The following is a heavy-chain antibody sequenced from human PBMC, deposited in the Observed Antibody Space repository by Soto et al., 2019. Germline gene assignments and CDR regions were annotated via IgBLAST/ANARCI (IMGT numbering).Heavy chain of an antibody. V-gene: IGHV3-21*01. Sequence: PGGSLRLSCAASGFTVSNEYMSWVRQAPGKGLEWVSSISSSSSYIYYADSVKGRFTISRDNAKNSLYLQMNSLRAEDTAVYYCARDRHCSGGSCYSSNWFDPWGQGTLVTVSS. CDR3: ARDRHCSGGSCYSSNWFDP. J-gene: IGHJ5*02. CDR1: GFTVSNEY. D-gene: IGHD2-15*01. CDR2: ISSSSSYI.